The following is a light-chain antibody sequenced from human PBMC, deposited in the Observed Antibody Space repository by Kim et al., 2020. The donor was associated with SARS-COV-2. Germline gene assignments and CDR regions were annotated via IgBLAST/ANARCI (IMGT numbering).Light chain of an antibody. Sequence: SSSLPPPPSFSVAPGQTARITCGGNNIGSKSVHWYQQKPGQAPVLVIYYDSDRPSGIPERFSGSNSGNTATLTISRVEAGDEADYYCQVWDSSSDHWVFGGGTKLTVL. V-gene: IGLV3-21*04. J-gene: IGLJ3*02. CDR3: QVWDSSSDHWV. CDR1: NIGSKS. CDR2: YDS.